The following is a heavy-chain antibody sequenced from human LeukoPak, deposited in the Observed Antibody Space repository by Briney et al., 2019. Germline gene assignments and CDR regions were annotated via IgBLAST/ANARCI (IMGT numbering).Heavy chain of an antibody. CDR3: ARGRNYYDSSGYYPRVFDY. CDR2: IYYSGST. Sequence: SETLSLTCTVSGGSISSGGYYWSWIRQHPGKGLEWIGHIYYSGSTYYNPSLKSRVTISVDTSKNQFSLKLSSVTAADTAVYYCARGRNYYDSSGYYPRVFDYWGQGTLVTVSS. D-gene: IGHD3-22*01. V-gene: IGHV4-31*03. J-gene: IGHJ4*02. CDR1: GGSISSGGYY.